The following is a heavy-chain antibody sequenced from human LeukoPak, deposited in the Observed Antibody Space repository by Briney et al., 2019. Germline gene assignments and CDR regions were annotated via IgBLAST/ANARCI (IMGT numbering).Heavy chain of an antibody. D-gene: IGHD5-18*01. CDR1: GYTFTSYG. Sequence: ASVKVSCKASGYTFTSYGISWVRPAPGQGLEWMGWISAYNGNTNYAQKLQGRVTMTTDTSTSTAYMELRSLRSDDTAVYYCARDLAPSPRLQLWLQPTGYWGQGTLVTVSS. CDR2: ISAYNGNT. V-gene: IGHV1-18*01. J-gene: IGHJ4*02. CDR3: ARDLAPSPRLQLWLQPTGY.